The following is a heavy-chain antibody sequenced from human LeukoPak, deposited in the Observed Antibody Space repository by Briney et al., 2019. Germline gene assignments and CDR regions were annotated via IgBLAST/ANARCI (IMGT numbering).Heavy chain of an antibody. CDR3: AMRGEFDREGLYAFNI. Sequence: PGGSLRLSCATSGFTFSNYGMHWVRQAPGKGLEWVAFIRYDGSDIYYGASVKGRFTISRDSSKNTLYLQMNSLRPEDTAVYYCAMRGEFDREGLYAFNIWGQGTMVTVSS. D-gene: IGHD3-16*01. V-gene: IGHV3-30*02. CDR1: GFTFSNYG. CDR2: IRYDGSDI. J-gene: IGHJ3*02.